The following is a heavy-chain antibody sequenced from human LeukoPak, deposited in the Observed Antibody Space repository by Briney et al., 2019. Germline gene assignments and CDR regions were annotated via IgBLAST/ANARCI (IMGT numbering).Heavy chain of an antibody. CDR1: GGSISSSNYY. D-gene: IGHD3-10*01. V-gene: IGHV4-39*01. Sequence: SETLSLTCTVSGGSISSSNYYWGWIRQPPGKGLDWIGSLYYSGTTYYNPSLKSRVTISVDTSKNQFSLKLSSVTAADTAVYYCARLVLGPYYFDYWGQGTLVTVSS. CDR2: LYYSGTT. J-gene: IGHJ4*02. CDR3: ARLVLGPYYFDY.